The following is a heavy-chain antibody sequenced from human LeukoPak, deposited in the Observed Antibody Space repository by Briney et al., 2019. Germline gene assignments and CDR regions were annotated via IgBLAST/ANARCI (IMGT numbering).Heavy chain of an antibody. Sequence: SVKVSCKASGGTFSSYAISWVRQAPGQGLEWMGGIIPIFGTANYAQKFQGRVTITADESMSTAYMELSSLRSEDTAVYYCARGLRFLEWLFPLDAFDIWGQGTMVTVSS. V-gene: IGHV1-69*01. CDR2: IIPIFGTA. CDR1: GGTFSSYA. D-gene: IGHD3-3*01. J-gene: IGHJ3*02. CDR3: ARGLRFLEWLFPLDAFDI.